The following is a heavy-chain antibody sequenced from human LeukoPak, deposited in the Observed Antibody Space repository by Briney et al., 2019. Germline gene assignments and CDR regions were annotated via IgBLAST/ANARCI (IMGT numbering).Heavy chain of an antibody. Sequence: YPSETLSLTCTVSGGSISSYYWSWIRQPPGKGLEWIGYIYYSGSTNYNPSLKSRVTISVDTSKNQFSLKLSSVTAADTAVYYCARLNSVHYYDSSGYDNWFDPWGQGTLVTVSS. D-gene: IGHD3-22*01. CDR3: ARLNSVHYYDSSGYDNWFDP. CDR2: IYYSGST. J-gene: IGHJ5*02. CDR1: GGSISSYY. V-gene: IGHV4-59*08.